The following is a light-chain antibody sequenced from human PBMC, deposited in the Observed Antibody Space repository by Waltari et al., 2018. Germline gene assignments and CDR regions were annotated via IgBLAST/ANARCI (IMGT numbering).Light chain of an antibody. CDR3: YSRDSGAYRPL. J-gene: IGLJ2*01. CDR1: SHIRYY. CDR2: GPN. V-gene: IGLV3-19*01. Sequence: SSDQTQDPVVSVTLGQTVTTTCQGDSHIRYYATCYQQKPGQVPKLVIYGPNNRPSGVPDRFYGSSSGNTASLTITGAQAEDEADYFCYSRDSGAYRPLFDGGTKLTVL.